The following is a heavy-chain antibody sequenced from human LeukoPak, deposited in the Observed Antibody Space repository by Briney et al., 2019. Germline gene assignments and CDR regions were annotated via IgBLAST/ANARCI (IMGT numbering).Heavy chain of an antibody. D-gene: IGHD4-17*01. Sequence: GGSLRLSCAASGFXFNDYWMHWVRQGPGKGLMWVSRINPDGSIRGYADSVKGRFTISRDIAKNTVYLQMNSLRAEDTAVYYCARDLTVTTFDYWGQGTLVTVSS. CDR1: GFXFNDYW. V-gene: IGHV3-74*01. CDR2: INPDGSIR. CDR3: ARDLTVTTFDY. J-gene: IGHJ4*02.